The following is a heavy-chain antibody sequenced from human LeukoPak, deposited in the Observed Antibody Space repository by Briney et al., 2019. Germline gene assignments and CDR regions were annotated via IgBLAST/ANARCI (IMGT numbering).Heavy chain of an antibody. Sequence: PGGTLRLSCAASGFTFSSYGMSWVRQAPGKGPEWVANIRQDESEIYYVDSVKGRFTISRDNSKNSLYLQMNSLKTEDTAVYYCTTGSFGYYPHWGQGTLVTVSS. CDR3: TTGSFGYYPH. J-gene: IGHJ4*02. D-gene: IGHD1-26*01. CDR1: GFTFSSYG. CDR2: IRQDESEI. V-gene: IGHV3-7*03.